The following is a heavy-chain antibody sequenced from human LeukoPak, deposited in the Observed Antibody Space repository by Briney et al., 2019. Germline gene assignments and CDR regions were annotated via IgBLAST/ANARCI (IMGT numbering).Heavy chain of an antibody. J-gene: IGHJ4*02. Sequence: SETLSLTCTVSGGSISSYYWSWIRQPPGKGLEWIGYIYYSGSTNYNPSLKSRVTISVDTSKNQFSLKLSSVTAADTAVYYCARDSGMATIGHWGQGTLVTVSS. CDR3: ARDSGMATIGH. D-gene: IGHD5-24*01. V-gene: IGHV4-59*01. CDR1: GGSISSYY. CDR2: IYYSGST.